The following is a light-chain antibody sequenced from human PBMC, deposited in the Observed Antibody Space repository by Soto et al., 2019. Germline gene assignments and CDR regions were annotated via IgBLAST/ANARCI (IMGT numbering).Light chain of an antibody. J-gene: IGKJ1*01. CDR1: QSVSLS. CDR2: GAS. CDR3: QHYNSYSEA. V-gene: IGKV3-15*01. Sequence: EIVLTQSPATRSVSLGDSATLSCRASQSVSLSLAWYQMRPGQPPRLLIYGASTRATDIPARFSGSGSGTEFTLTISSLQPDDFATYYCQHYNSYSEAFGQGTKVDIK.